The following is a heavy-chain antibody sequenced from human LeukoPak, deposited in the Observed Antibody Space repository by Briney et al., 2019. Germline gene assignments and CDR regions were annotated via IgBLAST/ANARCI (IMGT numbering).Heavy chain of an antibody. CDR1: GYSFTSYW. D-gene: IGHD6-19*01. V-gene: IGHV5-51*01. CDR3: ARRRAVAGVYYFDY. Sequence: GESLKISCKGSGYSFTSYWIAWVRQMPGKGLGWMGIIYPGDSATRYSPSFQGQVTISADKSISTAYLQWSSLKASDTAMYYCARRRAVAGVYYFDYWGQGTLVTVSS. J-gene: IGHJ4*02. CDR2: IYPGDSAT.